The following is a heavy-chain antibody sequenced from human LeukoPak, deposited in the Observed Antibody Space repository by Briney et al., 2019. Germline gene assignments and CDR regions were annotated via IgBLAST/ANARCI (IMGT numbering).Heavy chain of an antibody. J-gene: IGHJ6*02. CDR1: GFTFSTYA. CDR2: ISYDGTNK. D-gene: IGHD2-15*01. Sequence: PGGSLRLSCAASGFTFSTYAIHWVRQAPGKGLEWVAVISYDGTNKIYADSVKGRFTISRDNSKNTLYLQMNSLRAEDTAVYYCARVFELNCSGGSCYDGAYYYYGMDVWGQGTTVTVSS. V-gene: IGHV3-30-3*01. CDR3: ARVFELNCSGGSCYDGAYYYYGMDV.